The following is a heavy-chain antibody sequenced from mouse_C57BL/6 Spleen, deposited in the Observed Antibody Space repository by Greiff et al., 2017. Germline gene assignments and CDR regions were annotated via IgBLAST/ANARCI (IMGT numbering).Heavy chain of an antibody. V-gene: IGHV1-61*01. D-gene: IGHD1-1*01. CDR1: GYTFTSYW. Sequence: VQLQQPGAELVRPGSSVKLSCKASGYTFTSYWMDWVKQRPGQGLEWIGNIYPSDSETHYNQKFKDKATLTVDKSSSTASMQLSSLTSEDSAVYYCAREGTTVVGFDYWGQGTTLTVSS. CDR2: IYPSDSET. J-gene: IGHJ2*01. CDR3: AREGTTVVGFDY.